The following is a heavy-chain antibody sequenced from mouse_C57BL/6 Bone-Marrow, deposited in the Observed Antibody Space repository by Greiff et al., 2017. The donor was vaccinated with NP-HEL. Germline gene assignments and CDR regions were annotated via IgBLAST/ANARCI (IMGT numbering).Heavy chain of an antibody. V-gene: IGHV1-54*01. CDR1: GYAFTNYL. D-gene: IGHD1-1*01. J-gene: IGHJ2*01. CDR2: INPGSGGT. CDR3: AREGSSYSYFDY. Sequence: QVQLKQSGAELVRPGTSVKVSCKASGYAFTNYLIEWVKQRPGQGLEWIGVINPGSGGTNYNEKFKGKATLTADKSSSTAYMQLSSLTSEDSAVYFCAREGSSYSYFDYWGQGTTLTVSS.